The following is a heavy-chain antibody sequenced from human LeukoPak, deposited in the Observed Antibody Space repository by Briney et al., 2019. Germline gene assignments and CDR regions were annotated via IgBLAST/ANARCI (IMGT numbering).Heavy chain of an antibody. J-gene: IGHJ6*03. Sequence: RPSETLSLTCSVSGGSIRDSSYYWALIRQPPGKGLEWIGSIYYSGSTYYNPSLQSRVSMSVDTSRNQFSLKLSSVTAADTAVYYCARGSLQLWLFNYYYYMDVWGKGTTVTVSS. CDR2: IYYSGST. CDR1: GGSIRDSSYY. D-gene: IGHD5-18*01. V-gene: IGHV4-39*01. CDR3: ARGSLQLWLFNYYYYMDV.